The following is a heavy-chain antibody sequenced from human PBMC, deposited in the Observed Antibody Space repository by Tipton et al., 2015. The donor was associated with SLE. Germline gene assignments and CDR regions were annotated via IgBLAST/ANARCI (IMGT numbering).Heavy chain of an antibody. CDR1: GASFSGYY. V-gene: IGHV4-34*01. CDR2: INHSGST. J-gene: IGHJ4*02. Sequence: GLVKPSETLSLTCAVYGASFSGYYWSWIRQPPGKGLEWIGEINHSGSTNYNPSLKSRVTISVDTSKNQFSLKLSSVTAADTAVYYCASYSSSYFDYWGQGTLVTVSS. D-gene: IGHD6-6*01. CDR3: ASYSSSYFDY.